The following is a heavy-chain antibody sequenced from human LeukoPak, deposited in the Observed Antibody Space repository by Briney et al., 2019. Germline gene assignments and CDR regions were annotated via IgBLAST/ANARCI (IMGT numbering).Heavy chain of an antibody. Sequence: GASVKVSCKASGYTFTSYAMHWVRQAPGQGLEWMGWINPNSGGTNYAQKFQGRVTMTRDTSISTAYMELSRLRSDDTAVYYCARDHNLGYSSGWYPYWGQGTLVTVSS. J-gene: IGHJ4*02. D-gene: IGHD6-19*01. CDR1: GYTFTSYA. CDR2: INPNSGGT. V-gene: IGHV1-2*02. CDR3: ARDHNLGYSSGWYPY.